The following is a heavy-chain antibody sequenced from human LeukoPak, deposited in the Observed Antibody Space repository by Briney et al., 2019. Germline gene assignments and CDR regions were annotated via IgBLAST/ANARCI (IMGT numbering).Heavy chain of an antibody. Sequence: GASVKVSCKASGGTFSSYAISWVRQAPGQGLEWIGRIIPIFGTANYAQKFQGRVTITTDESTSTAYMELSSLRSEDTAVYYCARASLYCSGGSCYHIAEYFQHWGQGTLVTVSS. CDR2: IIPIFGTA. J-gene: IGHJ1*01. V-gene: IGHV1-69*05. D-gene: IGHD2-15*01. CDR1: GGTFSSYA. CDR3: ARASLYCSGGSCYHIAEYFQH.